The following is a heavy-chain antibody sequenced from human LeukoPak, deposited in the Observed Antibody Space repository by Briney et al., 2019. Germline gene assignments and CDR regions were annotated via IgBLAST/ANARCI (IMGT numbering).Heavy chain of an antibody. D-gene: IGHD2/OR15-2a*01. CDR3: VRSGRVSRAGIPY. CDR2: IKKDGSQQ. Sequence: PGGSLRLSSVGSGFTLRDHIMSWVPQAPGKWPEWVASIKKDGSQQNYMDPVKGRFTISRANATNSVFLKMNSSRDPAPANISWVRSGRVSRAGIPYWVQGTLVSVSS. J-gene: IGHJ4*02. CDR1: GFTLRDHI. V-gene: IGHV3-7*02.